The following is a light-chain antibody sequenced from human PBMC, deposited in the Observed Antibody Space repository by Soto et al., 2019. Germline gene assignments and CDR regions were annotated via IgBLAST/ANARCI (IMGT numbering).Light chain of an antibody. Sequence: IQLTQSPSSLSASVGDRFTISCRASQGIANFLAWYQQKPGKAPKLLIYGASTLQSGVPSRFSGSGSGTDFTLTISSLQPEDFATYYCQQLNSFPIPVGPWTKVDIK. V-gene: IGKV1-9*01. CDR3: QQLNSFPIP. CDR1: QGIANF. J-gene: IGKJ3*01. CDR2: GAS.